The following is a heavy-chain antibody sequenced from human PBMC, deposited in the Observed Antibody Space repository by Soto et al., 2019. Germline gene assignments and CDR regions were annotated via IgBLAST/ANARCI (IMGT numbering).Heavy chain of an antibody. CDR3: ARASHTYNWNYPPQFDY. V-gene: IGHV3-30-3*01. D-gene: IGHD1-7*01. CDR2: ISYDGSNK. Sequence: XVSLRLSCAASGFTFSSYAVHWVRQAPGKGLEWVAVISYDGSNKYYADSVKGRFTISRDNSKNTLYLQMNSLRAEDTAVYYCARASHTYNWNYPPQFDYWGQGTLVTVSS. CDR1: GFTFSSYA. J-gene: IGHJ4*02.